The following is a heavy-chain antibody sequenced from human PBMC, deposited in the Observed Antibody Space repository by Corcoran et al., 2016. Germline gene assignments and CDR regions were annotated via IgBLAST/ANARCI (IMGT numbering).Heavy chain of an antibody. CDR1: GFRFTNYG. V-gene: IGHV3-30*18. CDR2: ISYDGSNK. D-gene: IGHD6-19*01. CDR3: AKNVWATANPSGYGSAWGAVYNWFDP. Sequence: QVQLVESGGGVVQPGRSLRLSCAASGFRFTNYGMHWVRQAPGKGLEWVAVISYDGSNKYYADSVKGRFSISRDNSKNTLYLRMNSLRVDDTAGYYCAKNVWATANPSGYGSAWGAVYNWFDPWGQGTLVTVSS. J-gene: IGHJ5*02.